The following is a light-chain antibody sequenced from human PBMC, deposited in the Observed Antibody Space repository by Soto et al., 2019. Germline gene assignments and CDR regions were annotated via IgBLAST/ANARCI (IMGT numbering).Light chain of an antibody. V-gene: IGKV3-11*01. J-gene: IGKJ1*01. CDR2: DTS. Sequence: EIVLTQSPATLSLSPGERATLSCRASQSISSYLAWYQQKPGRAPRLLIYDTSNRATGIPARFSGSGSGTDFTLAISSLGPEDFAVYFCQQRSNWPPTFGQGTKVEIK. CDR1: QSISSY. CDR3: QQRSNWPPT.